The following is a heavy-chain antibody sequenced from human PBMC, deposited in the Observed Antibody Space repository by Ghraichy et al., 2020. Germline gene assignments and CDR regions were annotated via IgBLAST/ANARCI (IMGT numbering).Heavy chain of an antibody. CDR1: SYSISSGYY. CDR2: IHHSGSA. Sequence: SETLSLTCAVSSYSISSGYYWGWVRQPPGKGLEWIGSIHHSGSAYYNSSLKSRVTISVDKSKNQFSLKLSSVTAADTAVYYCAREGLYGPGDGDYWGQGTLVTVSS. D-gene: IGHD2-8*01. CDR3: AREGLYGPGDGDY. V-gene: IGHV4-38-2*02. J-gene: IGHJ4*02.